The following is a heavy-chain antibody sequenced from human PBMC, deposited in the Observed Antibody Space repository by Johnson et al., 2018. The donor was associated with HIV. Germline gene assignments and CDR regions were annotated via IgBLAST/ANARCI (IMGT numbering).Heavy chain of an antibody. D-gene: IGHD2-15*01. CDR3: AREADIVVVGGYAFDI. V-gene: IGHV3-30*14. Sequence: QVQLVESGGGVVQPGRSLRLSCAASGFTFSSYAVHWVRQAPGKGLEWVAVISYDGSNKYYVDSVKGRFTISRDNSKNTLYLQMNSLRAEDTAVYYCAREADIVVVGGYAFDIWGQGTMVTVSS. CDR1: GFTFSSYA. CDR2: ISYDGSNK. J-gene: IGHJ3*02.